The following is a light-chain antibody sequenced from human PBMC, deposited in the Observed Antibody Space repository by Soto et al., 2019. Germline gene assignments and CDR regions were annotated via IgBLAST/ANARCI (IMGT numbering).Light chain of an antibody. J-gene: IGKJ1*01. CDR1: QSVSSIF. Sequence: EFVLTQSPGTLSLSPGERATLSCRAIQSVSSIFLAWYQQKPGQAPRLLIYGASSRAAGIPDRFSGRGSGTDFTLTISRLEPEDFAVYYCQQYGNSPPWTFGQGTKVDI. CDR2: GAS. V-gene: IGKV3-20*01. CDR3: QQYGNSPPWT.